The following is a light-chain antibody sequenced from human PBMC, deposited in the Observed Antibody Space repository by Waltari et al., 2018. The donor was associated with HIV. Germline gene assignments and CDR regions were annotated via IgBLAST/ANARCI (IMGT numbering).Light chain of an antibody. V-gene: IGLV2-23*02. CDR2: EVD. CDR3: CSYAGSSSLV. CDR1: SSDIGNYNL. Sequence: QSALTQPASVSGSPGQSITISCTGTSSDIGNYNLISWYQQHPGKAPKLMIYEVDKRPSGVSNRFSASKSGNTASLTISGLQAEDETDYYCCSYAGSSSLVFGGGTKLTVL. J-gene: IGLJ3*02.